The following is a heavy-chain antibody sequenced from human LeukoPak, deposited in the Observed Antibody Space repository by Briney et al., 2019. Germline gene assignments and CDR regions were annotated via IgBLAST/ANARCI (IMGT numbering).Heavy chain of an antibody. CDR2: FDPEDGET. V-gene: IGHV1-24*01. CDR3: ATAPYSYGYATLVY. Sequence: ASVKVSCKVSGYTLTGLSMHWVRQAPGKGLEWMGGFDPEDGETIYAQKFQGRVTMTEDTSTDTAYMELSSLRSEDTAVYYCATAPYSYGYATLVYWGQGTLVTVSS. D-gene: IGHD5-18*01. CDR1: GYTLTGLS. J-gene: IGHJ4*02.